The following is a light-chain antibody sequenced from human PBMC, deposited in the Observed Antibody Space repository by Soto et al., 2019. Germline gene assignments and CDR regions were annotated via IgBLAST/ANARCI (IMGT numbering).Light chain of an antibody. V-gene: IGKV3-20*01. Sequence: ETVLTQSPGTLSLSPGERATLSCRASQSVNSRHLAWYQQKPGQAPRLLIYGASSRATGIPDRFSGSGSGTDFTLTISRLEPEDFAVYYCQQYGSSPPFIFGPGTKVDIK. CDR3: QQYGSSPPFI. J-gene: IGKJ3*01. CDR2: GAS. CDR1: QSVNSRH.